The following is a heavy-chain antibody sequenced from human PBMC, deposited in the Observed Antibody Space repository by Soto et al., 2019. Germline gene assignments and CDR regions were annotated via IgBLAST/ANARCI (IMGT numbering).Heavy chain of an antibody. CDR3: SGCSGGACHQNYGMDV. V-gene: IGHV3-48*04. D-gene: IGHD2-15*01. CDR2: ISSSSSTI. CDR1: GLPFTSYS. Sequence: GGSLRLSCAASGLPFTSYSMNWVRQAPGKGLEWVSFISSSSSTIYYADSVKGRFTISRDNAKNSLFLQMNSLRAEDTAVYYCSGCSGGACHQNYGMDVWGQGTTVTVSS. J-gene: IGHJ6*02.